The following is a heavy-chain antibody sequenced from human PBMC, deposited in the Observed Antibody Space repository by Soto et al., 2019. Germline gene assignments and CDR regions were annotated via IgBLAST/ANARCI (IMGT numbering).Heavy chain of an antibody. V-gene: IGHV1-18*04. J-gene: IGHJ5*02. CDR3: ARDPSNTSGNRIWFDP. Sequence: ASVKVSCKASGYTFASHWMNWVRQAPGQGLELMGWISAYNGDTNYEQKFQGRVTMTTDASSSTAYMELKSLSSDDTAVYFCARDPSNTSGNRIWFDPWGQGTQVTVSS. CDR2: ISAYNGDT. D-gene: IGHD6-19*01. CDR1: GYTFASHW.